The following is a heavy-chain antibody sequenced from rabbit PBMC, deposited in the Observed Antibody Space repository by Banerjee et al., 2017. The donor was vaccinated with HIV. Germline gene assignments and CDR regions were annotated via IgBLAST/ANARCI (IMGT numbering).Heavy chain of an antibody. J-gene: IGHJ6*01. CDR1: GFSFSSSYY. V-gene: IGHV1S40*01. CDR2: IDTGSGST. D-gene: IGHD1-1*01. Sequence: QSLEESGGDLVKPGASLTLTCTASGFSFSSSYYMCWVRQAPGKGLEWIGCIDTGSGSTYYASWARGRFTISKTSSTTVTLQMTSLTVADTATYFCARAVSGGLYVGYYYGMDLWGQGTLVTVS. CDR3: ARAVSGGLYVGYYYGMDL.